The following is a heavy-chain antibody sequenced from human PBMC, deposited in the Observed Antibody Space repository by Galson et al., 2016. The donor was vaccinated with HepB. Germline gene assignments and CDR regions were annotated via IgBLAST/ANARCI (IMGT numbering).Heavy chain of an antibody. CDR2: IYYSGST. D-gene: IGHD3-10*01. J-gene: IGHJ4*02. V-gene: IGHV4-39*01. CDR1: GGSISRSSYY. CDR3: ARTQGQRVNHYYFDH. Sequence: SETLSLTCTVSGGSISRSSYYWGWIRQPPGKGLEWIGTIYYSGSTYYNPSLRSRVTISVDTSKNQFSLKVSSVTAADTAVYYCARTQGQRVNHYYFDHCGQGTLVTVSS.